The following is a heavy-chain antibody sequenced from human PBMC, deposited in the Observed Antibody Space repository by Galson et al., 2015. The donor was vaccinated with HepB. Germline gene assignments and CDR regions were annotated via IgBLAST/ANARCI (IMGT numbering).Heavy chain of an antibody. V-gene: IGHV4-39*01. CDR3: ARSIAVAVADY. CDR2: IYYSGST. J-gene: IGHJ4*02. Sequence: ETLSLTCTVSGGSISSSSYYWGWIRQPPGKGLEWIGSIYYSGSTYYNPSLKSRVTISVDTSKNQFSLKLSSVTAADTAVYYCARSIAVAVADYWGQGTLVTVSS. CDR1: GGSISSSSYY. D-gene: IGHD6-19*01.